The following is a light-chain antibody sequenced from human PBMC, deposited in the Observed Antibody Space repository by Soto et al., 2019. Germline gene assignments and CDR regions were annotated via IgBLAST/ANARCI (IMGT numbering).Light chain of an antibody. J-gene: IGKJ1*01. Sequence: EIVMTQSPATLSLSPGERATLSCRASQTVRNSYLAWYQQKPGQAPRLLIYDASNRATGIPAGFSGSGSGTDFTLTISSLEPEDFAVYYCQQRGNWPGTFGQGTKVDI. V-gene: IGKV3-11*01. CDR2: DAS. CDR1: QTVRNSY. CDR3: QQRGNWPGT.